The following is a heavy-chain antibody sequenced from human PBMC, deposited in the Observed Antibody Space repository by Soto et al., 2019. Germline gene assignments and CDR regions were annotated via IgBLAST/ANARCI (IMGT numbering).Heavy chain of an antibody. D-gene: IGHD1-26*01. CDR1: CFTFSSYA. CDR3: AKDLSGGYYYYYGMYV. CDR2: ISGRGGST. V-gene: IGHV3-23*01. J-gene: IGHJ6*02. Sequence: VGSLRLSCAASCFTFSSYAMSWVRQAPGKGLEWVSAISGRGGSTYYADSVKGRFTISRDNSKNTLYLQMNSLRAVDTAVYYCAKDLSGGYYYYYGMYVWGQGTTFTVSS.